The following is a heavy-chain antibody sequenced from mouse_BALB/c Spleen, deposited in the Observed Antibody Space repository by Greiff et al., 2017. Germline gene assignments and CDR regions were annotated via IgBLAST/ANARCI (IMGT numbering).Heavy chain of an antibody. J-gene: IGHJ3*01. CDR3: ARNYYGYAWFAY. V-gene: IGHV5-9-4*01. Sequence: DVMLVESGGGLVKPGGSLKLSCAASGFTFSSYAMSWVRQSPEKRLEWVAEISSGGSYTYYPDTVTGRFTISRDNAKNTLYLEMSSLRSEDTAMYYCARNYYGYAWFAYWGQGTLVTVSA. CDR2: ISSGGSYT. CDR1: GFTFSSYA. D-gene: IGHD1-2*01.